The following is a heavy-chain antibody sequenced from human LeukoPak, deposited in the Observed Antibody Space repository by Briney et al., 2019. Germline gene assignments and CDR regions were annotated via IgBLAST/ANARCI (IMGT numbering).Heavy chain of an antibody. V-gene: IGHV3-30*18. CDR2: ISYDGSNK. J-gene: IGHJ6*02. D-gene: IGHD2-2*01. CDR1: GFTFSSYG. Sequence: GSLRLSCAASGFTFSSYGMHWVRQAPGKGLEWVAVISYDGSNKYYADSVKGRFTISRDNSKNTLYLQMNSLRAEDTAVYYCAKALRYCSSTSCQTYYYYGMDVWGQGTTVTVSS. CDR3: AKALRYCSSTSCQTYYYYGMDV.